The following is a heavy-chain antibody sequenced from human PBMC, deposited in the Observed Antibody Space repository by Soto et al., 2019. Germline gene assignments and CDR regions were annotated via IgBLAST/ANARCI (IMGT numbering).Heavy chain of an antibody. Sequence: QVHLVQSGAEVKKPGASVKVSCQGSGYSFTTYGITLVRQAPGQGLEWMGWISAHNGNTNYAQKLQGRVTVTRDTSTSTAYMEVRSLRYDDTAVYYCARGRYGDYWGQGALVTVSS. J-gene: IGHJ4*02. V-gene: IGHV1-18*01. CDR2: ISAHNGNT. CDR1: GYSFTTYG. D-gene: IGHD1-1*01. CDR3: ARGRYGDY.